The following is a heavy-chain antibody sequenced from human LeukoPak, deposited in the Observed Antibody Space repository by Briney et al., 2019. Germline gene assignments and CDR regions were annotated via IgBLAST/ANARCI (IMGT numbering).Heavy chain of an antibody. J-gene: IGHJ4*02. CDR2: IIRSSSYI. CDR1: GFTSSSNS. CDR3: ARDWVNYDSSGYYSFFNY. D-gene: IGHD3-22*01. Sequence: PGGPLSLSCAPPGFTSSSNSMTWARQAPGKGLEGASSIIRSSSYIYYADSVKGRFTISRDNAKNSLYLQMNSLRAEDTAVYYCARDWVNYDSSGYYSFFNYWGQGTLVTVSS. V-gene: IGHV3-21*01.